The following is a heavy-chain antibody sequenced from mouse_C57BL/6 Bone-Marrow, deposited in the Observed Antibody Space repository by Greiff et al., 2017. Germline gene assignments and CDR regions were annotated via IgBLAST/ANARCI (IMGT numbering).Heavy chain of an antibody. CDR1: GFTFSSYA. J-gene: IGHJ2*01. V-gene: IGHV5-9-1*02. D-gene: IGHD4-1*01. CDR3: TRNWDYFDY. CDR2: ISSGGDYI. Sequence: EVMLVESGEGLVKPGGSLKLSCAASGFTFSSYAMSWVRQTPEKRLEWVAYISSGGDYIYYADTVKGRVTFSRDNARNTLYLQMSSMKSEDKDMDYCTRNWDYFDYWGQGTTLTVSS.